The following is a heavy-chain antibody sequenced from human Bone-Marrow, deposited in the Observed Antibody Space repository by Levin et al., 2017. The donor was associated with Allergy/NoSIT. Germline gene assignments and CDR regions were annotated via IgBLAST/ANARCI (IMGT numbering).Heavy chain of an antibody. V-gene: IGHV3-15*01. D-gene: IGHD1-26*01. CDR1: GFSFSDTW. Sequence: PGGSLRLSCAASGFSFSDTWMGWVRQAPGKGLEWVGRIKSKADDGTSDYTAPVKGRFTISRDDSLNTLYLQLNSLKSEDTAVYYCATALKWEDYGDYWGQGTLVTVSS. CDR2: IKSKADDGTS. J-gene: IGHJ4*02. CDR3: ATALKWEDYGDY.